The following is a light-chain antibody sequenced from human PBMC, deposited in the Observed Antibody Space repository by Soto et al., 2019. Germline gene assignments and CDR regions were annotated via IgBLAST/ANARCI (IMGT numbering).Light chain of an antibody. V-gene: IGLV2-8*01. Sequence: QSVLTQPPSASGSPGQSVTISCTGTTSDIGAYNYVSWYQQRPGKAPKLIIYEVTRRPSGVPDRIFGSKSYTTASLTVSGLQAEDEADYYCSSFAGTNTFVFGTGTKSPP. J-gene: IGLJ1*01. CDR1: TSDIGAYNY. CDR2: EVT. CDR3: SSFAGTNTFV.